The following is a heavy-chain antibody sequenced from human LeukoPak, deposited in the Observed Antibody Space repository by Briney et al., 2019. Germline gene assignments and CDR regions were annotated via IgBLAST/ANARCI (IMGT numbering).Heavy chain of an antibody. CDR1: GGSISSSNW. V-gene: IGHV4-4*02. Sequence: SGTLSLTCAVSGGSISSSNWWSWVRQPPGKGLEWIGEIYHSGSTNYNPSLKSRVTISVDKSKNQFSLKLSSVTAADTAVYYCARGNKARSGYYCDYYYGMDVWGQGTTVTVSS. J-gene: IGHJ6*02. D-gene: IGHD3-3*01. CDR2: IYHSGST. CDR3: ARGNKARSGYYCDYYYGMDV.